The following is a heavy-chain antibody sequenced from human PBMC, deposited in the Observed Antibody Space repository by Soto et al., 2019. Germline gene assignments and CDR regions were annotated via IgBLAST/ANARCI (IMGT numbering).Heavy chain of an antibody. CDR2: ISYDGSNK. Sequence: QVQLVESGGGVVQPGRSLRLSCAASGFTFSSYGMHWVRQAPGKGLEWVALISYDGSNKYYADSVQGRFTISRDNSKNTLYLQMDSLYTGDTAVYYCGKDLATIVGGDYWGHVTLVTVSS. D-gene: IGHD3-3*01. CDR3: GKDLATIVGGDY. V-gene: IGHV3-30*18. J-gene: IGHJ4*01. CDR1: GFTFSSYG.